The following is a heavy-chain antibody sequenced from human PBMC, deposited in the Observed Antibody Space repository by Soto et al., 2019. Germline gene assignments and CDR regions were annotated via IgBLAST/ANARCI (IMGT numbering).Heavy chain of an antibody. Sequence: PGGSLRLSCAASGFTFDDFAMHWVRQGPGKGLEWVSGISWDGGKVAYGNSVEGRFTISRDNSKNTLYLQMNSLRAEDTAVYYCAPKGYSGSSYFDCWGQGTLVTVSS. D-gene: IGHD1-26*01. J-gene: IGHJ4*02. CDR1: GFTFDDFA. CDR2: ISWDGGKV. V-gene: IGHV3-9*01. CDR3: APKGYSGSSYFDC.